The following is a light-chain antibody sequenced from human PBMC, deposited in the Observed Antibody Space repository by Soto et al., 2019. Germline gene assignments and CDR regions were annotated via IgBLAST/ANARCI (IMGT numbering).Light chain of an antibody. J-gene: IGKJ4*01. V-gene: IGKV3-15*01. CDR1: QSLSSH. CDR3: QQYNAWPLT. Sequence: EIVMTQSPATMSVSPGERATLSCRASQSLSSHLAWYQQKPGQAPRLLIYDASSRATGCPVRFSGSESGTEFTLIISSLHTEDFAVYYCQQYNAWPLTFGGGTKVEIK. CDR2: DAS.